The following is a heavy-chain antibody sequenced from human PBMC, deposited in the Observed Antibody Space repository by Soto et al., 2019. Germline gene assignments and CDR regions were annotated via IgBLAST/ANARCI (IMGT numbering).Heavy chain of an antibody. V-gene: IGHV1-8*02. J-gene: IGHJ4*02. CDR2: MTPYSGNT. CDR3: ARRHGPMTAAIDY. CDR1: GYTFTSYG. Sequence: VASVKVSCKASGYTFTSYGISWVRQAPGQGLEWMGWMTPYSGNTSYAQKFQGRVTLTRNTSISTAYMELSSLRSEDTAVYYCARRHGPMTAAIDYWGQGTLVTVSS. D-gene: IGHD2-8*01.